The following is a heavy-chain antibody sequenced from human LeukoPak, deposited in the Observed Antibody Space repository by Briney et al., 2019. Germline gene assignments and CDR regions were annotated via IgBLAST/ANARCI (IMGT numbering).Heavy chain of an antibody. CDR3: ARGCSSTSCYTEGGY. Sequence: GGSLRLSCAASGFTFSSYSMNWVRQAPGKGLEWVSYISSSSSTIYYADSVKGRFTISRDNAKNSLYLQMNSLRAEDTAVYYCARGCSSTSCYTEGGYWGQGTLVTVSS. D-gene: IGHD2-2*02. CDR2: ISSSSSTI. J-gene: IGHJ4*02. V-gene: IGHV3-48*04. CDR1: GFTFSSYS.